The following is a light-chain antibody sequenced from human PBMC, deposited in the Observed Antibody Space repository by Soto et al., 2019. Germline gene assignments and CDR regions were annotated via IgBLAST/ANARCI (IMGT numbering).Light chain of an antibody. CDR3: QQYNNWART. J-gene: IGKJ1*01. V-gene: IGKV3-15*01. Sequence: EIVMTQSPATLSVSPGERATLSCRASQSVSNNLAWYQQKPGQAPRLLMYGASTRATGIPARFSGSGSGTEFTLTISSLQSADFAVYFCQQYNNWARTFGQWTKGAVK. CDR1: QSVSNN. CDR2: GAS.